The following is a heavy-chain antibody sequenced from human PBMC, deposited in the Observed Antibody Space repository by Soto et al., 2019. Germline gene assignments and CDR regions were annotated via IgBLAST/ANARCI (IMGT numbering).Heavy chain of an antibody. CDR2: ISYDGSNK. CDR1: GFTFSSYG. V-gene: IGHV3-30*18. D-gene: IGHD6-13*01. Sequence: LRLSCAASGFTFSSYGMHWVRQAPGKGLEWVAVISYDGSNKYYADSVKGRFTISRDNSKNTLYLQMNSLRAEDTAVYYCAKDIQQLVHPTIGYWGQGTLVTVSS. J-gene: IGHJ4*02. CDR3: AKDIQQLVHPTIGY.